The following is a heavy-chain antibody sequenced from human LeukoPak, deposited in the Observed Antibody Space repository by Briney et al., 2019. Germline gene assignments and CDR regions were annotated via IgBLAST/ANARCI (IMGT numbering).Heavy chain of an antibody. J-gene: IGHJ5*02. CDR2: ISWNSGSI. D-gene: IGHD6-6*01. CDR1: GFTFDDYA. V-gene: IGHV3-9*01. Sequence: GGSLRLSCAASGFTFDDYAMHWVRQAPGKGLEWVSGISWNSGSIGYADSVKGRFTISRDNAKNSLYLQMNSLRAEDTALYYCAKAPYSSSSSGWFDPWGQGTLVTVSS. CDR3: AKAPYSSSSSGWFDP.